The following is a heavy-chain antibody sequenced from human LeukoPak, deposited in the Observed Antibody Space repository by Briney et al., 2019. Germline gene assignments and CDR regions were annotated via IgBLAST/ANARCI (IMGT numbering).Heavy chain of an antibody. Sequence: GGSLRLSCAASGFIFRNYAMSWVRQASGKGLEWVSAITGSGDTTYYADSVKGRFTISRDNSKNTLYVEMNTLRAEDTAVYYCVKWGDYDILTGYYVSDFWGQGTLVTVSS. CDR1: GFIFRNYA. J-gene: IGHJ4*02. CDR2: ITGSGDTT. D-gene: IGHD3-9*01. CDR3: VKWGDYDILTGYYVSDF. V-gene: IGHV3-23*01.